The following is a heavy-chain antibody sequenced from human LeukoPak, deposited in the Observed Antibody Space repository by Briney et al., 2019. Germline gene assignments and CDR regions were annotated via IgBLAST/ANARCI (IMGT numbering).Heavy chain of an antibody. CDR1: GFTFSSYS. V-gene: IGHV3-48*01. D-gene: IGHD2-15*01. CDR2: ISSSSSTI. Sequence: GGSLRLSCAASGFTFSSYSMNWVRQAPGKGLEWVLYISSSSSTIYYADSVKGRFTISRDNAKNSLYLQMNSLRAEDTAVYYCARVPQIPRDCSGGSCYILRKRCFDYWGQGTLVTVSS. CDR3: ARVPQIPRDCSGGSCYILRKRCFDY. J-gene: IGHJ4*02.